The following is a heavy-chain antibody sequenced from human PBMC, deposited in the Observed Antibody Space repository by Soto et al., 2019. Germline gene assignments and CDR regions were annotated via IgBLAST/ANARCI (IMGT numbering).Heavy chain of an antibody. D-gene: IGHD1-26*01. Sequence: EVQLLESGGGLVQPGGSLRLSCAASGFTFSSYAMSWVRQAPGKGLEWVSAISGSGGSTYYADSVKGRFTISRDNSKNTLYLQMNSLRAEDTAVYYCARLPGDAVGATSHAFDIWGQGTMVTVSS. CDR3: ARLPGDAVGATSHAFDI. CDR1: GFTFSSYA. V-gene: IGHV3-23*01. CDR2: ISGSGGST. J-gene: IGHJ3*02.